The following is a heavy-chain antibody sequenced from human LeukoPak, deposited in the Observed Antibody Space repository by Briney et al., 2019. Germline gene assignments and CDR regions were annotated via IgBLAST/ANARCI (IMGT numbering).Heavy chain of an antibody. CDR3: ASPYCGGDCYYYYGMDV. CDR2: ISGSGGYT. J-gene: IGHJ6*02. V-gene: IGHV3-23*01. CDR1: GFTFSSYA. D-gene: IGHD2-21*02. Sequence: GGSLRLSCAASGFTFSSYAMSWVRQAPGKGLEWVSAISGSGGYTYYADSVKGRFTISRDNSKNTLYLQMNSLRAEDTAVYYCASPYCGGDCYYYYGMDVWGQGTTVTVSS.